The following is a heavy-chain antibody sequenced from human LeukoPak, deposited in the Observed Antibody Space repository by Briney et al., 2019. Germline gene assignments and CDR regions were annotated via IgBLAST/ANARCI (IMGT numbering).Heavy chain of an antibody. Sequence: GGSLRLSCAASGFTFSSYAMSWVRQAPGKGLEWVSVISGSGGITHYADSMKGRYTISRDNSKNTLYLQMSSLRAEDTAVYYCAKDWGLGDYYYYAMDVWGQGTTVTVTS. D-gene: IGHD3-16*01. V-gene: IGHV3-23*01. CDR2: ISGSGGIT. CDR1: GFTFSSYA. J-gene: IGHJ6*02. CDR3: AKDWGLGDYYYYAMDV.